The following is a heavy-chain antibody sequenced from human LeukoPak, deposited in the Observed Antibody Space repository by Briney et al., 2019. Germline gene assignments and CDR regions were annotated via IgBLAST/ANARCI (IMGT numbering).Heavy chain of an antibody. CDR2: ISAYNGNT. D-gene: IGHD5-18*01. J-gene: IGHJ3*02. V-gene: IGHV1-18*01. CDR3: ARLEQLWFPDAFDI. CDR1: GYTFTGYG. Sequence: GASVKVSCKASGYTFTGYGISWVRQAPGQGLEWMGWISAYNGNTNYAQKLQGRVTMTTDTSTSTAYMELRSLRSDDTAVYYCARLEQLWFPDAFDIWGQGTMVTVSS.